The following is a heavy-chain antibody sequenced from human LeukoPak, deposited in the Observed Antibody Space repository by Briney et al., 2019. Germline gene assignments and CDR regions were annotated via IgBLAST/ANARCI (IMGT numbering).Heavy chain of an antibody. CDR2: IYSGGST. CDR1: GFTVSSNY. V-gene: IGHV3-66*02. Sequence: GGSLRLSCAASGFTVSSNYMSWVRQAPGKGLEWVSVIYSGGSTYYADSVKGRFTISRDNSKNTLYLQMNSPRAEDTAVYYCARDSRGAAGTGDYYYYMDVWGKGTTVTVSS. D-gene: IGHD6-13*01. CDR3: ARDSRGAAGTGDYYYYMDV. J-gene: IGHJ6*03.